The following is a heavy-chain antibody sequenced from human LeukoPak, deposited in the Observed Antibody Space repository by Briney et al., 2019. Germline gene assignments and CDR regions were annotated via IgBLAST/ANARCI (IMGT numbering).Heavy chain of an antibody. J-gene: IGHJ5*02. D-gene: IGHD6-19*01. CDR2: IFRTGST. V-gene: IGHV4-61*02. CDR1: GDSFNNGHYY. CDR3: ARGGGIGLTGERYFDP. Sequence: PSETLSLTCTVSGDSFNNGHYYWSWIRQPAGQGLEWIGRIFRTGSTNYKSSFTSRVTISLDRSKNEFSLKLTSVTPEDTAVYYCARGGGIGLTGERYFDPWGQGTLATVSS.